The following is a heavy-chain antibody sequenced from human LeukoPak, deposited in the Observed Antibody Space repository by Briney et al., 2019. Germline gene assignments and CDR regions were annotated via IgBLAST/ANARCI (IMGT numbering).Heavy chain of an antibody. CDR3: AGNGGLMAPFWSGYPIDY. D-gene: IGHD3-3*01. CDR2: IYYSGST. CDR1: GGSISSSSYY. J-gene: IGHJ4*02. Sequence: SETLSLTCTVSGGSISSSSYYWGWIRQPPGKGLEWIVSIYYSGSTYYNPSLKSRVTISVDTSKNQFSLKLSSATPATRPLYSFAGNGGLMAPFWSGYPIDYWGQGTLVTVSS. V-gene: IGHV4-39*01.